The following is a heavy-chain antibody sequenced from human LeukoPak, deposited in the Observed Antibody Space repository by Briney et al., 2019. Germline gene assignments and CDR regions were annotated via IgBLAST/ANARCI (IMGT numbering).Heavy chain of an antibody. V-gene: IGHV3-30*02. J-gene: IGHJ4*02. CDR2: IRYDGSNK. CDR1: GFTFSSYG. Sequence: SGGSLRLSCAASGFTFSSYGMHWVRQAPGKGLEWVAFIRYDGSNKYYADSVKGRFTISRDNSKNTLYLQMNSLRAEDTAVYYCAKETVDIVVVPAAKRDFDYWGQGTLVTVSS. D-gene: IGHD2-2*01. CDR3: AKETVDIVVVPAAKRDFDY.